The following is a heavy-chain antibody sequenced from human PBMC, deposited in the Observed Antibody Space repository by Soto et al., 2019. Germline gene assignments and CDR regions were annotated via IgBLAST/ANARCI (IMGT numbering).Heavy chain of an antibody. V-gene: IGHV1-69*02. D-gene: IGHD2-15*01. CDR3: ASYPRPRCSGGSCYLDY. CDR1: GGTFSSYT. J-gene: IGHJ4*02. CDR2: FIPILGIA. Sequence: QVQLVQSGAEVKKPGSSVKVSCKASGGTFSSYTISWVRQAPGQGLEWMGRFIPILGIANYAQKFQGRVTITADKSTSTAYMELSSLRSEDTAVYYCASYPRPRCSGGSCYLDYWGQGTLVTVSS.